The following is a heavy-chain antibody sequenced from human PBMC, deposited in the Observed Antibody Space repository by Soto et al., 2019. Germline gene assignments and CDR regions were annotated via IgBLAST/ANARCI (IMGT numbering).Heavy chain of an antibody. CDR3: ANGGYDEVFDY. Sequence: GGSLRLSCAASGFTFSSYGMHWVRQAPGKGLEWVAVISYDGSNKYYADSVKGRFTISRDNSKNTLYLQMNSLRAEDTAVYYCANGGYDEVFDYWGQGTLVTVSS. J-gene: IGHJ4*02. CDR1: GFTFSSYG. D-gene: IGHD5-12*01. CDR2: ISYDGSNK. V-gene: IGHV3-30*18.